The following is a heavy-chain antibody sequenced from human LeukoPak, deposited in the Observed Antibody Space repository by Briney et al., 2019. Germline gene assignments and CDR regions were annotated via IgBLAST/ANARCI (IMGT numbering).Heavy chain of an antibody. J-gene: IGHJ4*02. D-gene: IGHD2-21*01. CDR3: AKGAYDYIEVGYFDY. CDR2: INRDGSTT. CDR1: GFTFSNYW. V-gene: IGHV3-74*03. Sequence: GGSLRLSCAASGFTFSNYWVHWVRQAPGKGLVWVSRINRDGSTTKYADSVKGRFTVSRDNSKNTLYLQMNSLRADDTAVYFCAKGAYDYIEVGYFDYWGQGTVVTVSS.